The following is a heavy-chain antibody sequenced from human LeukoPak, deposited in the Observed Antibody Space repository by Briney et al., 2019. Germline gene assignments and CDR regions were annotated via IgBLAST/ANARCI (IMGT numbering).Heavy chain of an antibody. CDR3: ARDTNYGDYVVAFDI. D-gene: IGHD4-17*01. CDR2: IYYSGST. Sequence: SQTLSLTCTVSGGPISSGSYYWSWIRQHPGKGLEWIGYIYYSGSTYYNPSLKSRVTISVDTSKNQFSLKLSSVTAADTAVYYCARDTNYGDYVVAFDIWGQGTMVTVSS. V-gene: IGHV4-31*03. CDR1: GGPISSGSYY. J-gene: IGHJ3*02.